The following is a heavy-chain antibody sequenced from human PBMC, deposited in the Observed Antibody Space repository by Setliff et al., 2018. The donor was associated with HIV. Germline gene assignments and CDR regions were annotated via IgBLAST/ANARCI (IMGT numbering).Heavy chain of an antibody. Sequence: GGSLRLSCAASGFTFINYYMAWVRQRPGKGLEWVANINLDGSGTHYVDSVKGRFTISRDNAKNSLYLRLSSLRVDDTAVYYCVRDSARPGGITPPWGQGTLVTVSS. J-gene: IGHJ5*02. V-gene: IGHV3-7*03. CDR3: VRDSARPGGITPP. CDR1: GFTFINYY. CDR2: INLDGSGT. D-gene: IGHD3-16*01.